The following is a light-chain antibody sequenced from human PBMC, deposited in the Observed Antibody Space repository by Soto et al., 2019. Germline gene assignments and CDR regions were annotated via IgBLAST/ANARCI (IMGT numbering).Light chain of an antibody. J-gene: IGKJ4*01. Sequence: EIVLTQSPGTLSLSPGERATLSCRASQSVSSSYLAWYQQKPGQAPRLLIYGASSRATGIPDGFSGSGSGTDFTLTISRLEPEDVAVYCCQQYGSSPLTFGGGTKVEIK. CDR2: GAS. V-gene: IGKV3-20*01. CDR3: QQYGSSPLT. CDR1: QSVSSSY.